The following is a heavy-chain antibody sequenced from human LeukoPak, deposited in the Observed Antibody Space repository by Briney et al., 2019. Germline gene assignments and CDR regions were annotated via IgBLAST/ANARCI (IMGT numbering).Heavy chain of an antibody. J-gene: IGHJ4*02. CDR3: AREGRSAADY. CDR2: IYYSGST. CDR1: GGSISSGGYY. D-gene: IGHD2-2*01. V-gene: IGHV4-31*03. Sequence: SETLSLTCTVSGGSISSGGYYWSWIRQHPGEGLEWIGYIYYSGSTYYNPSLKSRVTISVDTSKNQFSLKLSSVTAADTAVYYCAREGRSAADYWGQGTLVTVSS.